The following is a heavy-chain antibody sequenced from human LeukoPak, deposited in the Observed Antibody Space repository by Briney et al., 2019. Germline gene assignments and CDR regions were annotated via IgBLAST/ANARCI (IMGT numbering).Heavy chain of an antibody. CDR2: MNPNSGNT. Sequence: ASVKVSCKASGYTFTSYDINWVRQATGQGLEWMGWMNPNSGNTGYAQKFQGRVTMTRNTSISTAYMELSSLRSEDTAVYYCARGRSQAPYCSGGSCYFDPWGQGTLVTVSS. D-gene: IGHD2-15*01. CDR1: GYTFTSYD. CDR3: ARGRSQAPYCSGGSCYFDP. J-gene: IGHJ5*02. V-gene: IGHV1-8*01.